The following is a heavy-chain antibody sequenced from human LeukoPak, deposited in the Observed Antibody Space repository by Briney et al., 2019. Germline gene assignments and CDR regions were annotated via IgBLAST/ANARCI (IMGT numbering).Heavy chain of an antibody. V-gene: IGHV3-48*03. CDR2: IFPSGGEI. CDR3: ARDSSGYFHWFDP. Sequence: PGGSLRLSCAASGFTFSSYEMNWVRQAPGKGLEWVSSIFPSGGEIHYADSVRGRFTISRDNSKSTLSLQMNSLRAEDTAVYYCARDSSGYFHWFDPWGQGTLVTVSS. CDR1: GFTFSSYE. J-gene: IGHJ5*02. D-gene: IGHD3-22*01.